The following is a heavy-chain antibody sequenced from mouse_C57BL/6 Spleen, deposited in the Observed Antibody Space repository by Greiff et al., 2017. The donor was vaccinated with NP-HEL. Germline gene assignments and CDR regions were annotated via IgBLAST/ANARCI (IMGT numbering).Heavy chain of an antibody. V-gene: IGHV5-9*01. CDR3: ARQDYDGFDY. CDR2: ISGGGGNT. J-gene: IGHJ2*01. Sequence: EVMLVESGGGLVKPGGSLKLSCAASGFTFSSYTMSWVRQTPEKRLEWVATISGGGGNTYYPDSVKGRFTISRDNAKNTLYLQMSSLRSEDTALYYCARQDYDGFDYWGQGTTLTVSS. D-gene: IGHD2-3*01. CDR1: GFTFSSYT.